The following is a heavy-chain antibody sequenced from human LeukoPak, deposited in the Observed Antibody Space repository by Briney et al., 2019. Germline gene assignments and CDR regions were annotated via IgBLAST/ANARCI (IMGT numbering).Heavy chain of an antibody. Sequence: GGSLRLSCAASGFTFSSYAMSWVRQAPGKGLEWVSAISGSGGSTYYADSVKGRFTISRDNSKNTLYLQMNSLRAEDTAVYYCARGAGELNVWGSYRLGGFDYWGQGTLVTVSS. J-gene: IGHJ4*02. CDR1: GFTFSSYA. V-gene: IGHV3-23*01. D-gene: IGHD3-16*02. CDR2: ISGSGGST. CDR3: ARGAGELNVWGSYRLGGFDY.